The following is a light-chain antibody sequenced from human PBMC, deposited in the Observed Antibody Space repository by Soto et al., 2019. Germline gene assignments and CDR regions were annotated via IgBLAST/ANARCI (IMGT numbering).Light chain of an antibody. CDR3: QLYNNWPFT. J-gene: IGKJ5*01. Sequence: EIVMTQSPATLSVSPVEGATLSCRASQSVSSKLGWYQQKPGQAPRLLIYGASTRATGIPARFSGSGSGTEFTLTISSLQSEDFAVYYCQLYNNWPFTFGQGTRLEIE. CDR2: GAS. CDR1: QSVSSK. V-gene: IGKV3-15*01.